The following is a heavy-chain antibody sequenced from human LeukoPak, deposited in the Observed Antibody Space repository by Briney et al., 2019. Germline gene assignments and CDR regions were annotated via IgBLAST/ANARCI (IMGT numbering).Heavy chain of an antibody. Sequence: ASVKDSFQASGGTFSSYAISGVRQAPGQGLEWMGGIIPIFGTANYAQKFQGRVTITTDESTSTAYMELSSLRSKDTAVYYFVRGSELYRFDVWGQGTTVTVSS. V-gene: IGHV1-69*05. CDR2: IIPIFGTA. D-gene: IGHD3-3*01. J-gene: IGHJ6*02. CDR1: GGTFSSYA. CDR3: VRGSELYRFDV.